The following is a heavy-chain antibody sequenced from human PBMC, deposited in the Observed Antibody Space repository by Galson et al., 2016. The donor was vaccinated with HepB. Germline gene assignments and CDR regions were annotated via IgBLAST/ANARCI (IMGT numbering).Heavy chain of an antibody. CDR2: INTYNGHT. CDR3: ARGGDYDFWSGYLKIDY. D-gene: IGHD3-3*01. V-gene: IGHV1-18*04. Sequence: SVKVSCKASGYTFLRYGISWVRQAPGQGLEWVGWINTYNGHTDYGQKFQGRVTMTTDTSTSTAYMELKSLRSDDTAMYYCARGGDYDFWSGYLKIDYWGQGTLVTVSS. J-gene: IGHJ4*02. CDR1: GYTFLRYG.